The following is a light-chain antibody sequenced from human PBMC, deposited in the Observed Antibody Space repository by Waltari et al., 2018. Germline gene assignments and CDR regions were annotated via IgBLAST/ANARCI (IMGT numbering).Light chain of an antibody. CDR2: INSDGSH. Sequence: QLVLTQSPSASASLGASVKLTCTLASGHSSNIVAWLHQQPEKGPRYLMKINSDGSHSKGDEIPDRFSGSSSGAERCLTISSVQSEDEADYYCQTGGHGTWVFGGGTKLTVL. CDR1: SGHSSNI. J-gene: IGLJ3*02. V-gene: IGLV4-69*01. CDR3: QTGGHGTWV.